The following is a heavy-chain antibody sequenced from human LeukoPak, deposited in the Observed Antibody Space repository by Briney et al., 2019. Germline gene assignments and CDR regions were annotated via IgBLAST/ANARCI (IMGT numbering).Heavy chain of an antibody. Sequence: PGGSLRLSCAVSGFTFSRYAMHWVRQAPGKGLEWVSAISGSGGSTYYADSVKGRFTISRDNAKNSLYLQMNSLRAEDTAVYYCAELGITMIGGVWGKGTTVTISS. CDR1: GFTFSRYA. D-gene: IGHD3-10*02. J-gene: IGHJ6*04. CDR2: ISGSGGST. CDR3: AELGITMIGGV. V-gene: IGHV3-23*01.